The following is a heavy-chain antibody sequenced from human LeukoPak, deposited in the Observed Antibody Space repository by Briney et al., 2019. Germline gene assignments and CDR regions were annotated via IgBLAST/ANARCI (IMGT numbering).Heavy chain of an antibody. CDR1: GGSISSGDYY. CDR3: ARSYGDYLDY. J-gene: IGHJ4*02. CDR2: IYTSGST. V-gene: IGHV4-61*02. D-gene: IGHD4-17*01. Sequence: SETLSLTCTVPGGSISSGDYYWSWIRQPAGKGLEWIGRIYTSGSTNYNPSLKSRVTMSVDTSKNQFSLKLSSVTAADTAVYYCARSYGDYLDYWGQGTLVTVSS.